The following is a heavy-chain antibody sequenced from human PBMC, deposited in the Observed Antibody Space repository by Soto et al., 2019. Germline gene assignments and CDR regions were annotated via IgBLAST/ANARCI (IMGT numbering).Heavy chain of an antibody. D-gene: IGHD5-12*01. CDR3: ARECVDTVTSITIPFDY. V-gene: IGHV3-21*01. J-gene: IGHJ4*02. Sequence: NPGGSLRLSCATSGFTFSRCDMDWVRQAPGKGLEWVSFISSSASYMYYADSVKGRFTTSRDNSKKSLYLQMNSLRADDTAVYYCARECVDTVTSITIPFDYWGQGALVTVSS. CDR1: GFTFSRCD. CDR2: ISSSASYM.